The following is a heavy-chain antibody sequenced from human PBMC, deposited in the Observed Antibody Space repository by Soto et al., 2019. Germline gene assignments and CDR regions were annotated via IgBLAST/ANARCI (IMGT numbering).Heavy chain of an antibody. V-gene: IGHV3-48*01. J-gene: IGHJ4*02. CDR3: ARDPGGDEWEPKEVVPAAPIDY. CDR2: ISSNSSTI. Sequence: GGSLRLSCAASGFTFSSYSMNWVRQAPGKGQEWVSYISSNSSTIYYADSVKGRFTISRDNAKNSLYLQMNSLRAEDTAVYYCARDPGGDEWEPKEVVPAAPIDYWGQGTLVTVSS. D-gene: IGHD2-2*01. CDR1: GFTFSSYS.